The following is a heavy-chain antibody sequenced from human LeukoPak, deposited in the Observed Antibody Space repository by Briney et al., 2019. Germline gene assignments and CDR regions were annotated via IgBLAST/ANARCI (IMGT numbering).Heavy chain of an antibody. Sequence: PSETLSLTCAVYGGSFSGYYWSWIRQPPGKGLEWIGEINHSGSTNYNPSLTSRVTISVDTSKNQFSLKLSSVTAADTAVYYCASPRNYYDSRHSIFYWGQGTLVTVSS. CDR2: INHSGST. D-gene: IGHD3-22*01. J-gene: IGHJ4*02. CDR3: ASPRNYYDSRHSIFY. CDR1: GGSFSGYY. V-gene: IGHV4-34*01.